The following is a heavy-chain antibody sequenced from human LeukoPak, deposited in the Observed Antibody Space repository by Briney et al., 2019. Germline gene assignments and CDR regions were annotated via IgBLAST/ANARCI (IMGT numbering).Heavy chain of an antibody. Sequence: GGSLRLSCAASGFTFSTYWMHWVRQAPGKGLVWVSRVNSDGSSTSYADSVKGRFSISRDNAKNTLYLQMYSLRAEDTAVYYCSSTKYGGYSDYWGQGTLVTVSS. J-gene: IGHJ4*02. CDR1: GFTFSTYW. V-gene: IGHV3-74*01. CDR2: VNSDGSST. D-gene: IGHD4-23*01. CDR3: SSTKYGGYSDY.